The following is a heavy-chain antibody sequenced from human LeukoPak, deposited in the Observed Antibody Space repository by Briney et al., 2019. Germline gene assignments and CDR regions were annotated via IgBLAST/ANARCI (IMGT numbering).Heavy chain of an antibody. D-gene: IGHD2-2*01. CDR3: AKDRERRLTSTSCSFDS. CDR1: GFIFSSYG. V-gene: IGHV3-30*02. CDR2: IRYDGSDK. J-gene: IGHJ4*01. Sequence: GGSLRLSCAASGFIFSSYGMHWVRQAPGKGLEWVTFIRYDGSDKYYVDSVNGRFTISRDNSKNTVYLQMNSLRAEDTAVCYCAKDRERRLTSTSCSFDSWGHGTLVTVSS.